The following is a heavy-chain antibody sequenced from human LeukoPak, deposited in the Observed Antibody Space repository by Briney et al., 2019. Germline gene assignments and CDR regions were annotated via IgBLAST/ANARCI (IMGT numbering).Heavy chain of an antibody. V-gene: IGHV4-4*07. CDR3: ARDKTVRGYDGVDV. CDR1: GGPISSYY. J-gene: IGHJ6*02. Sequence: PSETLSLTCTVSGGPISSYYGSWIRQPAGKGLEWIGRIYTSGSTKYDPSLKRRVSMTVETSKNESSLKLNSVTAAERAVYYCARDKTVRGYDGVDVWGQGTTVTVSS. D-gene: IGHD3-10*01. CDR2: IYTSGST.